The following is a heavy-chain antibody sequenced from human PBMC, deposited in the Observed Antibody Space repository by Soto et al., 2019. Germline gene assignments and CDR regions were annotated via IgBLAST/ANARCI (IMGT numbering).Heavy chain of an antibody. V-gene: IGHV1-18*01. CDR1: GYTFTSYG. CDR3: ARDPLRSCNFEPGEGRRSFVP. Sequence: GASVKVSCKASGYTFTSYGISWVRQAPGQGLEWMGWISAYNGNTNYAQKLQGRVTMTTDTSTSTAYMELRSLRSDDTAVYYCARDPLRSCNFEPGEGRRSFVPSGQGPLGTVS. J-gene: IGHJ5*02. CDR2: ISAYNGNT. D-gene: IGHD2-21*01.